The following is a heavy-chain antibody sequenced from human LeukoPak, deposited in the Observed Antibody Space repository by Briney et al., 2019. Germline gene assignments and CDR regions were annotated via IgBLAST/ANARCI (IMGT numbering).Heavy chain of an antibody. V-gene: IGHV1-69*02. CDR3: ARVYCSSTSCYKGFDY. Sequence: SVKVSCKASGGTFSSYTISWVRQAPGQGLEWMGRIIPILGIANHAQKFQGRVTITADKSTSTAYMELSSLRSEDTAVYYCARVYCSSTSCYKGFDYWGQGTLVTVSS. J-gene: IGHJ4*02. CDR2: IIPILGIA. D-gene: IGHD2-2*02. CDR1: GGTFSSYT.